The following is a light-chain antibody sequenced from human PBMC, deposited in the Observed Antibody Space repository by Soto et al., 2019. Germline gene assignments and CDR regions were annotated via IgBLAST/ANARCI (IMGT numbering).Light chain of an antibody. CDR1: QSVSSSY. J-gene: IGKJ1*01. CDR2: GAS. CDR3: QQYGSSPVT. V-gene: IGKV3-20*01. Sequence: EIVLTQSPGTLSLSPGERATLSCRASQSVSSSYLAWYQQKPGQAPRLLIYGASSRATGIPDRFSGSGSGTDFTLTISRREPEEFAVYYCQQYGSSPVTFGQGPKVEIK.